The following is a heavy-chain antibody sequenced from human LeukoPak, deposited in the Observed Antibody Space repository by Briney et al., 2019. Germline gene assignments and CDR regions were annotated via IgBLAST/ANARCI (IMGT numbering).Heavy chain of an antibody. J-gene: IGHJ5*02. CDR2: ISAYNGNT. Sequence: ASVKVSCKASGYTFTSYGISWVRQAPGQGLEWMGWISAYNGNTNYAQKLQGRVTMTTDTSTSTAYVELRSLRSDDTAVYYCARDLRQGGYYYNWFDPWGQGTLVTVSS. D-gene: IGHD3-22*01. CDR3: ARDLRQGGYYYNWFDP. CDR1: GYTFTSYG. V-gene: IGHV1-18*01.